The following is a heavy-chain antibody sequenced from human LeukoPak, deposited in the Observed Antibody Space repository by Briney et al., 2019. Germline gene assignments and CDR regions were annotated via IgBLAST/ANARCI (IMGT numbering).Heavy chain of an antibody. CDR2: IKEDGSEK. Sequence: PGGSLRLSCGSSGFTFSIYRMSWFRQTPGKGLEWVAAIKEDGSEKYYVDSVKGRFTISRDNAQNSLYLQMSSLRAEDAAVYYCARIAGVIVSFRIEYCGQGTLVTVSS. V-gene: IGHV3-7*01. J-gene: IGHJ4*02. D-gene: IGHD2-21*01. CDR3: ARIAGVIVSFRIEY. CDR1: GFTFSIYR.